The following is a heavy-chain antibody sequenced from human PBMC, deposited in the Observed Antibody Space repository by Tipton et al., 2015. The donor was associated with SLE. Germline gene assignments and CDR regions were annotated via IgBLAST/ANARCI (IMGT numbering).Heavy chain of an antibody. V-gene: IGHV3-49*03. Sequence: RSLRLSCTTSGFTFGDYAMNWFRQAPGKGLEWVGFVRSKRYGGTTEYAASVRGRFTISRDDSKRIAYLQMNSLKTEDTALYYCARATASFYWGQGTLVTVSS. CDR3: ARATASFY. J-gene: IGHJ4*02. CDR1: GFTFGDYA. D-gene: IGHD5-12*01. CDR2: VRSKRYGGTT.